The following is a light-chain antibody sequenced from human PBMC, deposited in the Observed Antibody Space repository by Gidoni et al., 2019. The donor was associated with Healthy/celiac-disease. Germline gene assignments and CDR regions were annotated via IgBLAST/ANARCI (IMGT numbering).Light chain of an antibody. V-gene: IGLV2-14*03. CDR1: SSDVGGYNY. CDR3: SSYTSSSTLDVV. J-gene: IGLJ2*01. CDR2: DVS. Sequence: QSALTQPASGQSLTISCTGTSSDVGGYNYVSWYQQHPGKAPKLMIYDVSNRPSGVSNRFSGSKSGNTASLTISGLQAEDEADYYCSSYTSSSTLDVVFGGGTKLTVL.